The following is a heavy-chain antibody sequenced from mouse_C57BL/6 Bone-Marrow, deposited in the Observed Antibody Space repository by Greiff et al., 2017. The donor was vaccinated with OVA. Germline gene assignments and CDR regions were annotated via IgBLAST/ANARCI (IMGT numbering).Heavy chain of an antibody. CDR2: ISSGGDYI. Sequence: EVQRVESGEGLVKPGGSLKLSCAASGFTFSSYAMSWVRQTPEKRLEWVAYISSGGDYIYYADTVKGRFTISRDNARNTLYLQMSSLKSEDTAMYYCTRETAQATYYFDYWGQGTTLTVSS. D-gene: IGHD3-2*02. J-gene: IGHJ2*01. V-gene: IGHV5-9-1*02. CDR1: GFTFSSYA. CDR3: TRETAQATYYFDY.